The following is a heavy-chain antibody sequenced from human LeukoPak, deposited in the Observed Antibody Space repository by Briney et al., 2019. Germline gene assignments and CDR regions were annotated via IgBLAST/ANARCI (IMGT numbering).Heavy chain of an antibody. CDR2: IKEDGSEK. CDR3: ARDLGGDYDY. V-gene: IGHV3-7*01. CDR1: EFTFTTHS. J-gene: IGHJ4*02. Sequence: GGSLRLSCAASEFTFTTHSMAWVRQAPGKGLEWVANIKEDGSEKYYVDSVKGRFTISRDNAKNSLFLQMNSLRAEDTAVYYCARDLGGDYDYWGQGTLVTVSS. D-gene: IGHD2-21*02.